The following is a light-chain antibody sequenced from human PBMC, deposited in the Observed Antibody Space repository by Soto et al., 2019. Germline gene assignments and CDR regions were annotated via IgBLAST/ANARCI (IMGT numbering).Light chain of an antibody. V-gene: IGKV3-20*01. CDR3: QQYGSSPVT. CDR2: GAS. CDR1: QSVGST. Sequence: EILMTQSPATLSVSPGERVILSCRASQSVGSTLAWYQQKPGQAPRLLIRGASTRATGIPDRFSGSGSGTDFTLTISRLEPEDFAVYYCQQYGSSPVTFGGGTKVEIK. J-gene: IGKJ4*01.